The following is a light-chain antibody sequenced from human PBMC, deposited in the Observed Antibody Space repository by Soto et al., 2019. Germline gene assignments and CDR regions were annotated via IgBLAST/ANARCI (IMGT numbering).Light chain of an antibody. CDR2: GAS. CDR1: QTISSN. J-gene: IGKJ4*01. Sequence: EILMTQSPATLSVSPGERATLSCRASQTISSNLAWYQHKPGQAPRLLFYGASNRATGIPARFTGSGSGTEFTLTISNLQSEDFAVYSCQQYDNWPPTFGGGTKVEIK. V-gene: IGKV3-15*01. CDR3: QQYDNWPPT.